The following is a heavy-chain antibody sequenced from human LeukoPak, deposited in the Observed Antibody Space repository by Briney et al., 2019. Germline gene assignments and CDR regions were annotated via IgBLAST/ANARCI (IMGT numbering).Heavy chain of an antibody. CDR1: GGTFSSYA. D-gene: IGHD4-17*01. CDR2: IIPIFGTA. V-gene: IGHV1-69*13. CDR3: ARDPLDYGDYSGAFDI. Sequence: GASVTVSCKASGGTFSSYAISWVRQAPGQGLEWMGGIIPIFGTANYAQKFQGRVTITADESTSTAYMELSSLRSEDTAVYYCARDPLDYGDYSGAFDIWGQGTMVTASS. J-gene: IGHJ3*02.